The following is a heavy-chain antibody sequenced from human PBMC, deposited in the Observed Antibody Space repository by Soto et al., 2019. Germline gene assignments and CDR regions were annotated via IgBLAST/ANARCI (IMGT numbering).Heavy chain of an antibody. Sequence: SETLSLPCAVHGGAFRGYYWDWVRQPPGKGLEWIGVINHSGSSYYNPSLKSRVTISVDTSKNQFSLKLSSVTAADTAVYYCASPKIAFYNWFDPWGQGTLVTVSS. CDR2: INHSGSS. D-gene: IGHD3-3*02. J-gene: IGHJ5*02. CDR3: ASPKIAFYNWFDP. CDR1: GGAFRGYY. V-gene: IGHV4-34*01.